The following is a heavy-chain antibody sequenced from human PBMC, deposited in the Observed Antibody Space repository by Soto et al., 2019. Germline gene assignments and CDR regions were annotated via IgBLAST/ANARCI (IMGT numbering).Heavy chain of an antibody. CDR3: ARAIKRWEVNYYFDF. D-gene: IGHD1-26*01. V-gene: IGHV1-69*06. CDR1: GSTFNNFA. Sequence: QVVLLQSGAEVKEPGSSVRVSCQVSGSTFNNFAFSWVRQAPGHGPEWMGGIVVDSNTAEYSQMFQDRVTITADTSTATLYMELGSLTFEDTAVYYCARAIKRWEVNYYFDFWGQGTLVTVSS. J-gene: IGHJ4*02. CDR2: IVVDSNTA.